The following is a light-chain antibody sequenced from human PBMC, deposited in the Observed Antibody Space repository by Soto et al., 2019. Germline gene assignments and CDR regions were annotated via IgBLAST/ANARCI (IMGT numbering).Light chain of an antibody. V-gene: IGKV1-27*01. Sequence: DIQMTQSPSSLSASVGDRVTITCRASQDITHYLAWHQQKPGKAPQLLIYAASALQSGVPSRFSGSRSGTDFTLTISSLQPEDVATYYCQQYYSAPQTCGPGTKVDLK. CDR2: AAS. CDR3: QQYYSAPQT. CDR1: QDITHY. J-gene: IGKJ3*01.